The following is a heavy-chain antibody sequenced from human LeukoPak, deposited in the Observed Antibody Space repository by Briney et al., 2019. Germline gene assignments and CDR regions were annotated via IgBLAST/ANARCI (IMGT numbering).Heavy chain of an antibody. CDR1: DDSIKNYF. Sequence: SETLSLTCTVSDDSIKNYFWTWIRQSPGKGLEWIGYVFYSGSTSYNPSLKSRVTISVDTSKNQFSLKLSSVTAADTAVYYCARTYTSRDAFDIWGQGTMVTVSS. CDR2: VFYSGST. J-gene: IGHJ3*02. D-gene: IGHD2-2*02. CDR3: ARTYTSRDAFDI. V-gene: IGHV4-59*01.